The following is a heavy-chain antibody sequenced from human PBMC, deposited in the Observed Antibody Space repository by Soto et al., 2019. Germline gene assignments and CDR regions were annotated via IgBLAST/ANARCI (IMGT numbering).Heavy chain of an antibody. CDR1: GYTFTSYG. CDR3: ARENGYYGSGRENNWFDP. Sequence: ASVKVSCKASGYTFTSYGISWVRQAPGQGLEWMGWISAYNGNTNYAQKLQGRVTMTTDTSTSTAYMELRSLRSDDTAVYYCARENGYYGSGRENNWFDPWGQGTLVTVSS. D-gene: IGHD3-10*01. J-gene: IGHJ5*02. V-gene: IGHV1-18*01. CDR2: ISAYNGNT.